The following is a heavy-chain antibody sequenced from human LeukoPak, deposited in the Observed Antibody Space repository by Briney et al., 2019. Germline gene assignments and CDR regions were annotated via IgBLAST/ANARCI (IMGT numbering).Heavy chain of an antibody. CDR1: GFTFSSYG. Sequence: QPGRSLRLSCTMSGFTFSSYGMHWVRQAPGKGLEWMAVISNDGSNKYYADSVKGRFTISRDNSKNTLYLQMNSLRAEDTAVYYCATSDHQYGMDVWGQGTTVTVSS. CDR2: ISNDGSNK. V-gene: IGHV3-30*03. J-gene: IGHJ6*02. D-gene: IGHD1-14*01. CDR3: ATSDHQYGMDV.